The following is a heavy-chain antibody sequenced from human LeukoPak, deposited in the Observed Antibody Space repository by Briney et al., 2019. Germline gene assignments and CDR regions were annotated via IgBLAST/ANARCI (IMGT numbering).Heavy chain of an antibody. V-gene: IGHV1-69*01. CDR3: ARDRRAGTYDY. J-gene: IGHJ4*02. D-gene: IGHD6-13*01. Sequence: SVKVSCKASGGPFSSYAMNWLRQAPGQGLEWMGGIFLNLGKPIYAQRFQGRVTISADESTRTTYMELSSLRSEDTAVYYCARDRRAGTYDYWGQGTLVTVSS. CDR2: IFLNLGKP. CDR1: GGPFSSYA.